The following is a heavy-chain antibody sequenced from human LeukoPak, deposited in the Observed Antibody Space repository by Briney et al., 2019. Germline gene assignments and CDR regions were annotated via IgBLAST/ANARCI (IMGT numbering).Heavy chain of an antibody. Sequence: PGGSLRLSCAASGFTFSTYWMSWVRQAPGKGLEWVANIQQDGSEKYYVDSVEGRFTISRDNAKNSLYLQMNSLRAEDTAVYYCAELGITMIGGVWGKGTTVTISS. CDR3: AELGITMIGGV. CDR1: GFTFSTYW. J-gene: IGHJ6*04. D-gene: IGHD3-10*02. CDR2: IQQDGSEK. V-gene: IGHV3-7*01.